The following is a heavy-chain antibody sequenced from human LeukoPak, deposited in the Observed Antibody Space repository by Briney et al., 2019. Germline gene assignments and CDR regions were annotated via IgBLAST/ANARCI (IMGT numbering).Heavy chain of an antibody. CDR1: GGSFSGYY. V-gene: IGHV4-34*01. CDR2: INHSGST. D-gene: IGHD5-18*01. Sequence: SETLSLTCAVYGGSFSGYYWSWIRQPPGKGLEWIGEINHSGSTNYNPSLKSRVTISVDTSKNQFSLKLSSVTAADTAVYYCARGNTALGFQYYFDYWGQGTLVTVSS. J-gene: IGHJ4*02. CDR3: ARGNTALGFQYYFDY.